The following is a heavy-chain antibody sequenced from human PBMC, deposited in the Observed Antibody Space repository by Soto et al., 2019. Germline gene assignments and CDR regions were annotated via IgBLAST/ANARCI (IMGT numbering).Heavy chain of an antibody. CDR3: VKVGEGDGYNDAFDI. Sequence: GGSLRLSCAASGFTFDDYAMHWVRQAPGKGLEWVSLISWDGGSTYYADSVKGRFTISRDNSKNSLYLQMNSLRAEDTALYYCVKVGEGDGYNDAFDIWGQGTMVTVSS. CDR1: GFTFDDYA. D-gene: IGHD3-16*01. J-gene: IGHJ3*02. V-gene: IGHV3-43D*03. CDR2: ISWDGGST.